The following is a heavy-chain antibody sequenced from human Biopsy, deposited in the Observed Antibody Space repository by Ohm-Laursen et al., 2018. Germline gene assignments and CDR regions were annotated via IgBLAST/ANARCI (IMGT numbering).Heavy chain of an antibody. CDR2: ISETSSHI. V-gene: IGHV3-21*01. CDR3: ARDSSRRAREGGMDV. CDR1: GFSVSSYD. J-gene: IGHJ6*02. D-gene: IGHD6-6*01. Sequence: GSLRLSGAASGFSVSSYDMNWVRQAPGKGLEWISYISETSSHIYDADSVRGRFTVARDIAKNSLYLQLNSLRVEDTAVYYCARDSSRRAREGGMDVWGQGTTVTVSS.